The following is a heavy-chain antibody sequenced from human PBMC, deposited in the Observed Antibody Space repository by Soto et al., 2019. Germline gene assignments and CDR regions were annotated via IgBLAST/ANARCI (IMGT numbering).Heavy chain of an antibody. Sequence: QITLKESGPTLVKPTQTLTLTCTFSGFSLSTSGVGVGWIRQPPGKALEWLAVIYWDDYKHYSPSLKSRPTITNATSKTHVVLTMTNIDPLDTATYYCAPKCYGHYPLYYWGQGTLLTVSS. CDR1: GFSLSTSGVG. CDR3: APKCYGHYPLYY. CDR2: IYWDDYK. V-gene: IGHV2-5*02. J-gene: IGHJ4*02. D-gene: IGHD4-17*01.